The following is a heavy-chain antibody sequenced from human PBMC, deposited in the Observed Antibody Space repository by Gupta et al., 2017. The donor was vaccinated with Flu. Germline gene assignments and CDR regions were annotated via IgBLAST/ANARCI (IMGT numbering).Heavy chain of an antibody. D-gene: IGHD1-26*01. CDR2: ISWSGST. J-gene: IGHJ5*02. Sequence: YYWSWIRQPPGKGLEWIGYISWSGSTNYNPSLNRRVTTSVDTSRNQVSLKLTSMTAADTAVYYCARHTPLVGGLYAFWFDTWGQGILVTVSS. CDR1: YY. CDR3: ARHTPLVGGLYAFWFDT. V-gene: IGHV4-59*08.